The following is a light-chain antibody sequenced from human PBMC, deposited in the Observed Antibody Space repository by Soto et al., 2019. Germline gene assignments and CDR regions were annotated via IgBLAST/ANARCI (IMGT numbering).Light chain of an antibody. Sequence: SVLTQPASVSGSPGQSITISCTGTSSDVGNFNYVSWYQQHPGKAPKLMIYEVSNRPSGVSNRFSGSKSGNTASLTISGLQAEDEADYYCSAYTISSTYVFGSGTKVTVL. V-gene: IGLV2-14*01. CDR2: EVS. CDR1: SSDVGNFNY. J-gene: IGLJ1*01. CDR3: SAYTISSTYV.